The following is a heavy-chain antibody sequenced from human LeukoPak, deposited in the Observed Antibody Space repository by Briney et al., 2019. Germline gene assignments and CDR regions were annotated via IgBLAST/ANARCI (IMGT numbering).Heavy chain of an antibody. V-gene: IGHV3-11*01. D-gene: IGHD6-6*01. CDR1: GFTFSDYY. CDR2: ISSSGSTI. Sequence: GGSLRLSCAASGFTFSDYYMSWIRQAPGKGLEWVSYISSSGSTIYYADSVKGRFTISRDNSKNTLYLQMNSLRAEDTAVYYCAKDFLPNGSSYYFDYWGQGTLVTVSS. J-gene: IGHJ4*02. CDR3: AKDFLPNGSSYYFDY.